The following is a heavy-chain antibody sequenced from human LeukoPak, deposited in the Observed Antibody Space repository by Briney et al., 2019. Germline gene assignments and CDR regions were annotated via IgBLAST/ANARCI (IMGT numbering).Heavy chain of an antibody. CDR2: INHSGST. Sequence: SETLSLTRAVYGGSFSGYYWSWIRQPPGKGLEWIGEINHSGSTNYNPSLKSRVTISVDTSKNQFSLKLSSVTAADTAVYYCARGQRGWYGYWGQGTLVTVSS. CDR3: ARGQRGWYGY. CDR1: GGSFSGYY. J-gene: IGHJ4*02. D-gene: IGHD6-19*01. V-gene: IGHV4-34*01.